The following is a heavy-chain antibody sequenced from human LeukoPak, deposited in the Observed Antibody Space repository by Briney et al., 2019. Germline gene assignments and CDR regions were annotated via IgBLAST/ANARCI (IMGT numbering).Heavy chain of an antibody. J-gene: IGHJ4*02. Sequence: GSLRLSCAASGFNFGSYSMTWVRQAPGKGLEWVSVISADSATTFYADSVKGRFTISRDNAKNTVFLQMSSLRAEDTALYYCARKSASGNYPLDYWGQGTPVTVSS. CDR1: GFNFGSYS. CDR3: ARKSASGNYPLDY. D-gene: IGHD3-10*01. V-gene: IGHV3-23*01. CDR2: ISADSATT.